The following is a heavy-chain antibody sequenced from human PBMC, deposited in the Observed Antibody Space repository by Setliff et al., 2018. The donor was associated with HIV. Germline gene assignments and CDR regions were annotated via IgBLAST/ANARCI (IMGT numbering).Heavy chain of an antibody. CDR2: LIPIARAP. J-gene: IGHJ4*02. D-gene: IGHD5-12*01. CDR3: ARGPLYGYDRGYFDY. Sequence: SVKVSCKASGGIFNTYGMNWVRQAPGQGLEWMGGLIPIARAPNYAQKFQDRVTITADESTTTVYMEVRSLKSEDTALYYCARGPLYGYDRGYFDYWGQGTLVTVSS. CDR1: GGIFNTYG. V-gene: IGHV1-69*13.